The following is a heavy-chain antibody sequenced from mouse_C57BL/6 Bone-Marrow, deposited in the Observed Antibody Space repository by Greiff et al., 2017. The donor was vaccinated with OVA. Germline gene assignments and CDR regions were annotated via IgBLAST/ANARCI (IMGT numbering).Heavy chain of an antibody. Sequence: QVHVKQSGAELVRPGASVKLSCKASGYTFTDYYINWVKQRPGQGLEWIARIYPGSGNTYYNEKFKGKATLTAEKSSSTAYMQLSSLTSEDSAVYFCARRNDGYSPYAMDYWGQGTSVTVSS. J-gene: IGHJ4*01. CDR2: IYPGSGNT. V-gene: IGHV1-76*01. CDR3: ARRNDGYSPYAMDY. D-gene: IGHD2-3*01. CDR1: GYTFTDYY.